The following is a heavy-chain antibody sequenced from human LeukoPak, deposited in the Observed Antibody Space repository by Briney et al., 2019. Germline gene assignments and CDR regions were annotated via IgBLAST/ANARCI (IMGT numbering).Heavy chain of an antibody. D-gene: IGHD3-22*01. CDR2: INHSGST. V-gene: IGHV4-34*01. CDR1: GGSFSGYY. CDR3: ARGYYYDSSGYSWGTFYYFDY. J-gene: IGHJ4*02. Sequence: SETLSLTCAVYGGSFSGYYWSWIRQPPGKGLEWIGEINHSGSTNYNPSLKSRVTISVDTSKNQFSLKLSSVAAADTAVYYCARGYYYDSSGYSWGTFYYFDYWGQGTLVTVSS.